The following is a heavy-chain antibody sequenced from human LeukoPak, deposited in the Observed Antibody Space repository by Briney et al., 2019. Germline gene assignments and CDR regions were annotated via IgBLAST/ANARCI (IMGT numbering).Heavy chain of an antibody. Sequence: PGGSLRLSCAVSGFSFTNFWMSWVRQAPGRGLEWVANIRPEGNEKYHVESVKGRFTISRDNTKNLLFLQMNGPRVEDTAVYYCARGDAFSGDHWGQGTLVTVSS. V-gene: IGHV3-7*04. J-gene: IGHJ4*02. CDR1: GFSFTNFW. CDR2: IRPEGNEK. CDR3: ARGDAFSGDH.